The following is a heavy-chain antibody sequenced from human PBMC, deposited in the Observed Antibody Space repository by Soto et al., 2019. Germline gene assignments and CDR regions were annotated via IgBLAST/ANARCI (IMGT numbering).Heavy chain of an antibody. CDR1: GGSMRNYF. Sequence: LETLSLTCTVSGGSMRNYFWTWIRQPPGKVREWIGYIHYSGTTSFFPSYNPSLRSRVTISVDTSKNQFSLTLLSVTTADTAVYFCAAGEASSRDLAPYYLDFWGQGTLVTVSS. CDR3: AAGEASSRDLAPYYLDF. V-gene: IGHV4-59*01. D-gene: IGHD6-13*01. CDR2: IHYSGTT. J-gene: IGHJ4*02.